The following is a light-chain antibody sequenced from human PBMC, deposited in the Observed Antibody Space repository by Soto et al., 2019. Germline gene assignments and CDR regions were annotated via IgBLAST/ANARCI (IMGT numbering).Light chain of an antibody. CDR3: QQHYSAPLT. V-gene: IGKV4-1*01. CDR2: WAS. Sequence: DVVMTQSPDSLAVSLGERATINCKSSQSVLYSSNNKNYLAWYQQKPGQPPKLLISWASTRESGVPDRFSGSGSVTDFTLTISILQAEDVAVYYCQQHYSAPLTFGGGTKVEIK. J-gene: IGKJ4*01. CDR1: QSVLYSSNNKNY.